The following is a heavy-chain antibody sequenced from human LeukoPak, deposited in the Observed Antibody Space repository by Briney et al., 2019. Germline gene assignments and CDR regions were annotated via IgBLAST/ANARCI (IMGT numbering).Heavy chain of an antibody. Sequence: SETLSLTCAVYGGSFSGYYWGWIRQPPGKGLEWIGSIYSSGSTYYNPSLKSRVTISVDTSKNQFSLKLSSVTAADTAVYYCARIVGAPNWFDPWGQGTLVTVSS. V-gene: IGHV4-34*01. D-gene: IGHD1-26*01. CDR3: ARIVGAPNWFDP. CDR1: GGSFSGYY. CDR2: IYSSGST. J-gene: IGHJ5*02.